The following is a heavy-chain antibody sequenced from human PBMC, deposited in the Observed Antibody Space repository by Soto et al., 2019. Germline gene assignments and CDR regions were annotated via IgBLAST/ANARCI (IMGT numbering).Heavy chain of an antibody. J-gene: IGHJ4*02. CDR1: CGSVSIGIYY. V-gene: IGHV4-61*01. CDR3: AREDGWRFRSNGYHKYYFDY. D-gene: IGHD5-18*01. Sequence: SETLSLTFTVSCGSVSIGIYYLSWIRQPPVKGLEWIGYIYNSGSTNYHPSLKSRVTISVDTSKNQFSLKLSSVTAADTAVYYCAREDGWRFRSNGYHKYYFDYWGQGTLVTVSS. CDR2: IYNSGST.